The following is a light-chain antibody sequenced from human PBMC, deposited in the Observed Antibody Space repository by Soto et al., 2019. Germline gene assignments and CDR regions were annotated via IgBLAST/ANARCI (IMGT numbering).Light chain of an antibody. J-gene: IGLJ3*02. V-gene: IGLV2-8*01. CDR3: SSYAGNNILL. CDR1: NSDIGGYNY. CDR2: EVN. Sequence: QLVLTQPPSASGSPGQSVTISCTGTNSDIGGYNYVSWYRQNPGKAPKLMIYEVNKRPSGVPDRFSGSKSDNTASLTVSGLQAEDEADYYCSSYAGNNILLFGGGTKLTVL.